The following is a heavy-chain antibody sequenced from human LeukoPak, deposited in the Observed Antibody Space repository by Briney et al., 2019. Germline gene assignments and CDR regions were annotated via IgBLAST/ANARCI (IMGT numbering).Heavy chain of an antibody. CDR2: IWYDGSNK. D-gene: IGHD1-20*01. Sequence: GGSLRLSCAASGFTFSSYGMHWVRQAPGKGLEWVAVIWYDGSNKYYADSVKGRFTISRDNSKNTLYLQMNSLRAEDTAVYYCARDLTGGDDYFDYWGQGTLVTVSS. V-gene: IGHV3-33*01. J-gene: IGHJ4*02. CDR1: GFTFSSYG. CDR3: ARDLTGGDDYFDY.